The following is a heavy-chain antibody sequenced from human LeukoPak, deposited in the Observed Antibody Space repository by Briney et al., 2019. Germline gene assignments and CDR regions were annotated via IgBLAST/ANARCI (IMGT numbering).Heavy chain of an antibody. CDR3: AKGLGGSCHSGLDH. J-gene: IGHJ4*02. CDR1: GFTFSSYA. V-gene: IGHV3-23*01. CDR2: ISGSGGST. D-gene: IGHD2-15*01. Sequence: GGSLRLSCAASGFTFSSYAMSWVRQAPGKGLEWVSAISGSGGSTYYADSVKGRFTISRDNSKNTLYLQMNSLRAEDTAVYYCAKGLGGSCHSGLDHWGQGTLVTVSS.